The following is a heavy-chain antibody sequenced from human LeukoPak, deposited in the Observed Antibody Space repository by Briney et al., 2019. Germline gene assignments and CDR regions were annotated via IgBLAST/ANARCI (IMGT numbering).Heavy chain of an antibody. CDR1: GFTFSSCA. D-gene: IGHD4-17*01. CDR2: ISYDGSNK. Sequence: PGGSLRLSCAASGFTFSSCAMHWVRQAPGKGLEWVAVISYDGSNKYYADSVKGRFTISRDNAKNSLYLQMNSLRAEDTALYYCAKGPIYGDSSGNGFDPWGQGTLVTVSS. V-gene: IGHV3-30-3*01. CDR3: AKGPIYGDSSGNGFDP. J-gene: IGHJ5*02.